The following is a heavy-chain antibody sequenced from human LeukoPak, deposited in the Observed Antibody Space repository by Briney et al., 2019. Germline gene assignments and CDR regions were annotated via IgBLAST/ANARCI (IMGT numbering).Heavy chain of an antibody. D-gene: IGHD3-10*02. CDR1: GFTFSSYE. CDR3: AELGITMIGGV. Sequence: GGSLRLSCAASGFTFSSYEMNWVRQAPGKGLEWVSYISSSGSTIYYADSGKGRFTISRDNAKNSLYLQMNSLRAEDTAVYYCAELGITMIGGVWGKGTTVTISS. V-gene: IGHV3-48*03. CDR2: ISSSGSTI. J-gene: IGHJ6*04.